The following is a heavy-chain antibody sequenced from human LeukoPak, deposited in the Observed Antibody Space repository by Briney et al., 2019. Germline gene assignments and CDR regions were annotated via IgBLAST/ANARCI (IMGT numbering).Heavy chain of an antibody. J-gene: IGHJ5*02. Sequence: GGSLRLSCAASGFTFSSYEMNWVRQAPGKGLEWVSYISSSGSTIYYADSVKGRFTISRDNAKNSLYLQMNSLRAEDTAVYYCVRNEFPTGWLDPWGQGTLVTVSS. CDR2: ISSSGSTI. V-gene: IGHV3-48*03. D-gene: IGHD1-1*01. CDR3: VRNEFPTGWLDP. CDR1: GFTFSSYE.